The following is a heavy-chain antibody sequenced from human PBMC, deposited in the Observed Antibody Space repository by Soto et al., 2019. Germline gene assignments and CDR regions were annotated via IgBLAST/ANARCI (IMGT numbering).Heavy chain of an antibody. CDR2: IYYSGST. CDR3: ARLVVSRGKSYYGMDV. CDR1: GGSISSSSYY. D-gene: IGHD2-2*01. Sequence: SETLSLTCTVSGGSISSSSYYWGWIRQPPGKGLEWIGSIYYSGSTYYNPSLKSRVTISVDTSKNQFSLKLSSVTAADTAVYYCARLVVSRGKSYYGMDVWGQGTTVTVSS. V-gene: IGHV4-39*01. J-gene: IGHJ6*02.